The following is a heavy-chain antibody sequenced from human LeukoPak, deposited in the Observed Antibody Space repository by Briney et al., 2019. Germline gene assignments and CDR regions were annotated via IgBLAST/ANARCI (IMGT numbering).Heavy chain of an antibody. D-gene: IGHD6-19*01. CDR1: SGSISNGGYY. Sequence: PSETLSLTCTVSSGSISNGGYYWVWIRQPPGKGLEWIGSIYYSGTSDYNPSLTSRVTISVDTSKTQFSLKLSSVTAADTAVYYCARAVMVAVAGGRFDYWGQGTLVTVSS. CDR2: IYYSGTS. CDR3: ARAVMVAVAGGRFDY. J-gene: IGHJ4*02. V-gene: IGHV4-39*07.